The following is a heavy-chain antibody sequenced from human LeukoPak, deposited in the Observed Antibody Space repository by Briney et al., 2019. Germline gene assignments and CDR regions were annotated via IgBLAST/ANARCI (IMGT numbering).Heavy chain of an antibody. CDR2: IKGKTDGGTT. Sequence: LGGSLRLSCAASGFTFSNACMSWVRQAPGKGLEWVGHIKGKTDGGTTDYAAPVQGRFTISRDDSKNTLFLQMNSLKTEDTAVYYCTTGTWIQLWLADYWGQGTLVTVSS. CDR3: TTGTWIQLWLADY. J-gene: IGHJ4*02. V-gene: IGHV3-15*01. D-gene: IGHD5-18*01. CDR1: GFTFSNAC.